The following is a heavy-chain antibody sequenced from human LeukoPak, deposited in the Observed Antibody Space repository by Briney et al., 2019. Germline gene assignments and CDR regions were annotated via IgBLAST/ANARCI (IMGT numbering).Heavy chain of an antibody. CDR1: GGSFSGYY. Sequence: SETLSLTCAVYGGSFSGYYWSWIRQPPGRGLEWIGEINHSGSTNYNPSLKSRVIISVDTSKKQFSLKLSSVTAADTAVYYCASLAQKPLWFGELFSSGGAFDIWGQGTMVTVSS. CDR3: ASLAQKPLWFGELFSSGGAFDI. D-gene: IGHD3-10*01. CDR2: INHSGST. J-gene: IGHJ3*02. V-gene: IGHV4-34*01.